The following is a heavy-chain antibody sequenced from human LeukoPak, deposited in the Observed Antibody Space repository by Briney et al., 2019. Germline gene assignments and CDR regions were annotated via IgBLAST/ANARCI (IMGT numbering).Heavy chain of an antibody. D-gene: IGHD2-21*02. CDR1: GFIFSTYD. V-gene: IGHV3-13*04. J-gene: IGHJ4*02. CDR3: ARSKRYCGGDCSLDY. CDR2: IGTSNDT. Sequence: GGSLRLSCAASGFIFSTYDMHWVRQVRGKGLEWVSGIGTSNDTFYSGSVKGRFTISRENAKNSLHLQMNSLRAGDTAVYYCARSKRYCGGDCSLDYWGQGTLVTVSS.